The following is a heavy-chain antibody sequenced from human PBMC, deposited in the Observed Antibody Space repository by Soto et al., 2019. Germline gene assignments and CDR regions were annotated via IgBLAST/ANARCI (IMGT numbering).Heavy chain of an antibody. CDR3: ARLGSGYVADAFDI. D-gene: IGHD5-12*01. J-gene: IGHJ3*02. CDR1: GYTFTFRY. CDR2: ITPFNGNT. Sequence: SVKVSCKASGYTFTFRYLHWVRQAPGQALEWMGWITPFNGNTNYAQKFQDRVTITRDRSMSTAYMELSSLRSEDTAMYYCARLGSGYVADAFDIWGQGTMVTVSS. V-gene: IGHV1-45*02.